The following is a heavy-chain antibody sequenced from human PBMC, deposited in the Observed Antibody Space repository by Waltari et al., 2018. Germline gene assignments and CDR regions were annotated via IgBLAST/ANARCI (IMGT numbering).Heavy chain of an antibody. J-gene: IGHJ4*02. D-gene: IGHD2-21*02. CDR2: IYHSGGT. V-gene: IGHV4-38-2*01. CDR1: GYSISSGYY. Sequence: QVQLQESGPGLVKPSETLSLTCAVSGYSISSGYYWGWIRQPPGKGLEWIGSIYHSGGTYYNPSLKSRVTISVDTSKNQFSLKLSSVTAAYTAVYYCARGPCGGDCYSDNWGQGTLVTVSS. CDR3: ARGPCGGDCYSDN.